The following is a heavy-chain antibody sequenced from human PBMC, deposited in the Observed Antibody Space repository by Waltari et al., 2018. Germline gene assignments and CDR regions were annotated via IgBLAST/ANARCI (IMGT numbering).Heavy chain of an antibody. CDR1: GYTFTGYY. Sequence: QVQLVQSGAEVKKPGASVKVSCKASGYTFTGYYMHWVRQAPGQGLEWMGWINPNSGGTNYAQKFQGRVTMTRDTSISTAYMELSRLRSDDTAVYYCARDPGVAVAGTRVYYFDYWGQGTLVTVSS. D-gene: IGHD6-19*01. J-gene: IGHJ4*02. CDR2: INPNSGGT. CDR3: ARDPGVAVAGTRVYYFDY. V-gene: IGHV1-2*02.